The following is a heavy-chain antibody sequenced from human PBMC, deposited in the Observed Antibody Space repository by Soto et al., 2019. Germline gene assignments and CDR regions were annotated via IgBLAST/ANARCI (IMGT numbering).Heavy chain of an antibody. CDR3: ARGLGYCSSTSCRNWFDP. J-gene: IGHJ5*02. Sequence: QLQLVQSGAEVKKPGASVKVSCKASGYTFTGYYMHWVRQAPGQGLEWMGWINPNSGGTNYAQKFQGWVTMTRDTSISTAYMELSRLRSDDTAVYYCARGLGYCSSTSCRNWFDPWGQGTLVTVSS. V-gene: IGHV1-2*04. D-gene: IGHD2-2*01. CDR1: GYTFTGYY. CDR2: INPNSGGT.